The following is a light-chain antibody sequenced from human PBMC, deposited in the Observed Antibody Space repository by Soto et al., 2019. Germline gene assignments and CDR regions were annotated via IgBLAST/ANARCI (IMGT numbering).Light chain of an antibody. CDR2: EVS. J-gene: IGLJ2*01. CDR1: SSDVGGYNY. V-gene: IGLV2-14*01. CDR3: SSYTSSRTLV. Sequence: QSALTQPASVSGSPGQSITISCTGTSSDVGGYNYVSWYQRHPGKAPKLMIYEVSNRPSGVSNRFSGSKSGNTASLTISGLQAEDEADYYCSSYTSSRTLVFGGGTKVTVL.